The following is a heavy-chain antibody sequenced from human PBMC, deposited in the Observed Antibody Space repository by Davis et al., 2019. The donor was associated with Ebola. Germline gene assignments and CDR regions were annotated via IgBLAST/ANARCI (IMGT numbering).Heavy chain of an antibody. Sequence: ASVKVSCKASGYTFTSYGISWVRQAPGQGLEWMGWISAYNGNTNYAQKLQGRVTMTTDTSTSTAYMELRSLRSDDTAVYYCAREAGVVVIAIPGYYCYYGMDVWGQGTTVTVSS. CDR2: ISAYNGNT. CDR3: AREAGVVVIAIPGYYCYYGMDV. D-gene: IGHD2-21*01. J-gene: IGHJ6*02. CDR1: GYTFTSYG. V-gene: IGHV1-18*01.